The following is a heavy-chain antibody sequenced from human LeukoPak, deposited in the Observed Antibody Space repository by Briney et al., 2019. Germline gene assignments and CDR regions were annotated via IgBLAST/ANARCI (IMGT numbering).Heavy chain of an antibody. CDR2: INPNSGGT. CDR3: ASTGYCSGGSCHSNRY. J-gene: IGHJ4*02. D-gene: IGHD2-15*01. Sequence: ASVKVSCKASGYTFTGYYMHWVRQAPGQGLEWMGWINPNSGGTNYAQKFQGRVTMTRDTSISTAYMELSRLRSDDTAVYYCASTGYCSGGSCHSNRYWGQGTLVTVSS. CDR1: GYTFTGYY. V-gene: IGHV1-2*02.